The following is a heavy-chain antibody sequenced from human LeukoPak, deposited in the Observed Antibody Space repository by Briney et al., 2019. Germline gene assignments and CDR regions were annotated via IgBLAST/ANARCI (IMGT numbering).Heavy chain of an antibody. Sequence: PGGSLRLSCAASGFTFSSYSMNWVRQAPGKGLEWVSSISSSSSYIYYADSVKGRFTISRDNAKNSLYLQMNSLRAEDTAVYYCARDSGSYTWYFDLWGRGTLVTVSS. CDR1: GFTFSSYS. CDR3: ARDSGSYTWYFDL. J-gene: IGHJ2*01. V-gene: IGHV3-21*01. CDR2: ISSSSSYI. D-gene: IGHD1-26*01.